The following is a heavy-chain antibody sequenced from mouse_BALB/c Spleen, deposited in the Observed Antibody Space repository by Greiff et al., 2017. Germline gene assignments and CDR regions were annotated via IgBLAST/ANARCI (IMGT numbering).Heavy chain of an antibody. J-gene: IGHJ2*01. Sequence: EVQLQQSGGGLVQPGGSLRLSCATSGFTFTDYYMSWVRQPPGKALEWLGFIRNKANGYTTEYSASVKGRFTISRDNSQSILYLQMNTLRAEDSATYYCARDKGLRYYFDYWGQGTTLTVSS. V-gene: IGHV7-3*02. D-gene: IGHD2-2*01. CDR2: IRNKANGYTT. CDR1: GFTFTDYY. CDR3: ARDKGLRYYFDY.